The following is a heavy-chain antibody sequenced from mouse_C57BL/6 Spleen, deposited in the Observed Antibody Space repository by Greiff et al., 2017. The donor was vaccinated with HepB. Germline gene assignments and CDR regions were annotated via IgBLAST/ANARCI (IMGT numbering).Heavy chain of an antibody. V-gene: IGHV1-59*01. D-gene: IGHD2-3*01. Sequence: VKLQQPGAELVRPGTSVKLSCKASGYTFTSYWMHWVKQRPGQGLEWIGVIDPSDSYTNYNQKFKGKATLTVDTSSSTAYMQLSSLTSEDSAVYYCARHDGYSYWGQGTTLTVSS. CDR2: IDPSDSYT. J-gene: IGHJ2*01. CDR3: ARHDGYSY. CDR1: GYTFTSYW.